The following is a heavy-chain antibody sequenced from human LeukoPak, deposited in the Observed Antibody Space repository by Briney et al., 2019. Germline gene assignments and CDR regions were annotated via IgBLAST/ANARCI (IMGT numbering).Heavy chain of an antibody. CDR1: GGSISSYY. CDR3: ARLGITGTTGRLDYYYMDV. J-gene: IGHJ6*03. CDR2: IYYSGST. Sequence: SETLSLTCTVSGGSISSYYWSWIRQPPGKGLEWIGYIYYSGSTNYNPSLKSRVTISVDTSKNQFSLKLSSVTAADTAVYYCARLGITGTTGRLDYYYMDVWGKGTTVTVSS. V-gene: IGHV4-59*01. D-gene: IGHD1-7*01.